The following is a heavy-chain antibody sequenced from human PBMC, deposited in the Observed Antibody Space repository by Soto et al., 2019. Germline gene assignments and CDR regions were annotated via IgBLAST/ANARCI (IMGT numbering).Heavy chain of an antibody. Sequence: GGSLRLSCAASGFTFSSYAMHWVRQAPGKGLEWVAVISYDGSNKYYADSVKGRFTISRDNSKNTLYLQMNSLRAEDTAVYYCARVRSIAVAGIDYYYYYGMDVWGQGTTVTVSS. V-gene: IGHV3-30-3*01. CDR1: GFTFSSYA. D-gene: IGHD6-19*01. CDR3: ARVRSIAVAGIDYYYYYGMDV. J-gene: IGHJ6*02. CDR2: ISYDGSNK.